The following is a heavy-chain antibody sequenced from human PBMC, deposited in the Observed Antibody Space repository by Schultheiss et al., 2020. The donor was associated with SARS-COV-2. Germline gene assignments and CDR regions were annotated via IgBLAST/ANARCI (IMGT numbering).Heavy chain of an antibody. J-gene: IGHJ6*02. V-gene: IGHV1-18*01. CDR1: GYTFTSYG. Sequence: ASVKVSCKASGYTFTSYGISWVRQAPGQGLEWMGWISAYNENTNYAQRLQGRVTMTTDTSTSTAYMELRSLRSDDTAVYYCAREGYYDFWSDSYTNFYGMDVWGQGTTVTVAS. CDR3: AREGYYDFWSDSYTNFYGMDV. CDR2: ISAYNENT. D-gene: IGHD3-3*01.